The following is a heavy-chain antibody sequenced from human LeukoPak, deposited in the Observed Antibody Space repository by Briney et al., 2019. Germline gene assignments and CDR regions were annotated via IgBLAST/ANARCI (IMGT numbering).Heavy chain of an antibody. CDR1: GYSISSGYY. CDR3: ARKLSSGWYGFDY. J-gene: IGHJ4*02. Sequence: KPSETLSLTCTVSGYSISSGYYWGWIRQPPGKGLEWIGYIFYTGSTNYNPSLKSRATLSLDTSKNQFSLRLTSVTAADTAVYYCARKLSSGWYGFDYWGQGILATVAS. V-gene: IGHV4-61*01. CDR2: IFYTGST. D-gene: IGHD6-19*01.